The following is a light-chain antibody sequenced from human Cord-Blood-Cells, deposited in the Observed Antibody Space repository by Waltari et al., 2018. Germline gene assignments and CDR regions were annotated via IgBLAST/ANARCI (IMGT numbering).Light chain of an antibody. J-gene: IGLJ1*01. CDR2: YVS. Sequence: QSALTQPRSVSGSPGQSVTISCTGTSSDVGGYNYVSWYQQHPGKAPKLMIYYVSKPPFVVPDRFAGSKSGNTASLTSSGLQAEDEADYYCCSYAGSYTYVFGTGTKVTVL. CDR3: CSYAGSYTYV. CDR1: SSDVGGYNY. V-gene: IGLV2-11*01.